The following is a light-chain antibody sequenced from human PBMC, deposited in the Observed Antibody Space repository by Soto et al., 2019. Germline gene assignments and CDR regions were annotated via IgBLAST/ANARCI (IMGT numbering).Light chain of an antibody. CDR1: NIGSKS. J-gene: IGLJ1*01. CDR3: QVWHSSSDLYV. V-gene: IGLV3-21*04. CDR2: YDS. Sequence: SYELTQPPSVSVAPGKTARITCGGNNIGSKSVHWYQQKAGQAPVLVIYYDSDRPSGIPERFSGSNSGNTATLTISRVEAGDEADYYCQVWHSSSDLYVFGTGTKLTVL.